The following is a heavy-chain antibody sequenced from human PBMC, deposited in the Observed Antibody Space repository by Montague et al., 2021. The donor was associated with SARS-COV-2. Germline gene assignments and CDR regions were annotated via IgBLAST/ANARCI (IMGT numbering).Heavy chain of an antibody. CDR1: GVSIMNYY. CDR2: IYLSGNT. D-gene: IGHD6-19*01. Sequence: SETLSLTCTVSGVSIMNYYWSWIRQSPGKGLEWIGYIYLSGNTNYNPSLKSRVSISVDPSSNQVSLRLTSVTAADTAVYFCARDSSAFGRAWTFPSGGVQWLFDLWGRGTPVTVSS. CDR3: ARDSSAFGRAWTFPSGGVQWLFDL. V-gene: IGHV4-59*01. J-gene: IGHJ2*01.